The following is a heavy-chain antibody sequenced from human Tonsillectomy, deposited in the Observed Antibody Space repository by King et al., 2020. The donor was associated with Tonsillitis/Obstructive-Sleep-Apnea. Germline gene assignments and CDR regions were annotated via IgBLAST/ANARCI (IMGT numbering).Heavy chain of an antibody. V-gene: IGHV3-11*05. Sequence: VQLVESGGGLVKPGGSLRLSSAASGCPFSVYCMIWILQSPGTRLEWRAYFSSSCKYTNYADSVKGRFTISRDNAKKLLYLQINSRSAEDTACYYCARDTGYWDSDNCQGLDCWGQGTLVTVAS. CDR1: GCPFSVYC. J-gene: IGHJ4*02. D-gene: IGHD2-15*01. CDR2: FSSSCKYT. CDR3: ARDTGYWDSDNCQGLDC.